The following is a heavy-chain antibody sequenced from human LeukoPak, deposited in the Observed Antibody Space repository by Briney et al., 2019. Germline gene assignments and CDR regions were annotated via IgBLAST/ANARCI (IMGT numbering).Heavy chain of an antibody. V-gene: IGHV1-18*04. D-gene: IGHD3-9*01. CDR3: ARTDYDILTGARMDV. CDR2: ISAYNANT. J-gene: IGHJ6*04. CDR1: GYTFTNYG. Sequence: ASVTVSCKASGYTFTNYGITWVRQAPGQGLEWMGWISAYNANTNYAQKSQGRVTMTTDTSTSTVYMELRSLRSDDTAIYYCARTDYDILTGARMDVWGKGTTVTVSS.